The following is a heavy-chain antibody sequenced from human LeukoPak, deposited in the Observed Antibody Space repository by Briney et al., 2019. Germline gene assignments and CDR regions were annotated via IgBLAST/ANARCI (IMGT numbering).Heavy chain of an antibody. CDR2: IYSGGST. J-gene: IGHJ4*02. CDR3: ERVFRGLYFDY. Sequence: GGSLRLSCAASGFTVSSNYMSWVRQAPGKGLEWGSVIYSGGSTYYADSVKGRFTISRDNSKNTLSLQMNSLRSDDAGVYYCERVFRGLYFDYWGKGTMVTVSS. V-gene: IGHV3-53*01. CDR1: GFTVSSNY. D-gene: IGHD3-16*01.